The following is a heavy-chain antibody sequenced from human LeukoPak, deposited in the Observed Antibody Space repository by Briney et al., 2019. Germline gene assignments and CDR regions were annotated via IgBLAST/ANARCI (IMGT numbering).Heavy chain of an antibody. CDR2: IYYSGST. Sequence: SETLSLTCTVSGASIISDTYYWGWIPQPPGKGLVWIGSIYYSGSTYYSPSLKSRVTMSVDTSTNQFSLKLISVTAADTALYYCARNFYASSGYYLDDFYFDFWGQGTLVTVSS. J-gene: IGHJ4*02. V-gene: IGHV4-39*07. CDR1: GASIISDTYY. D-gene: IGHD3-22*01. CDR3: ARNFYASSGYYLDDFYFDF.